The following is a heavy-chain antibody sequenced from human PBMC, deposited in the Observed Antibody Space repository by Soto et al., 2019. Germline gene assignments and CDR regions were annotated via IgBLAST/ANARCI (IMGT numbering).Heavy chain of an antibody. V-gene: IGHV1-8*01. CDR1: GYTFTSYD. Sequence: QVQLVQSGAEVKKPGASVKVSCKASGYTFTSYDINWVRQATGQGLEWMGWMNPNSGNTGYAQKFQGRVTMTRNTSISTAYMELSSLRSEDTAVYYCASGLWFGELYYYYGMDVLGQGTTVTVSS. J-gene: IGHJ6*02. CDR2: MNPNSGNT. CDR3: ASGLWFGELYYYYGMDV. D-gene: IGHD3-10*01.